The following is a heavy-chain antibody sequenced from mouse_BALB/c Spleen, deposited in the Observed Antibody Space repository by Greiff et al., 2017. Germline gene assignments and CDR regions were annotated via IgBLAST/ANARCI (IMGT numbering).Heavy chain of an antibody. Sequence: EVKLVESGGGLVQPGGSRKLSCAASGFTFSDYGMAWVRQAPGKGPEWVAFISNLAYSIYYADTVTGRFTISRENAKNTLYLEMSSLRSEDTAMYYCARDHGSSHYFDYWGQGTTLTVSA. V-gene: IGHV5-15*02. CDR2: ISNLAYSI. CDR1: GFTFSDYG. D-gene: IGHD1-1*01. CDR3: ARDHGSSHYFDY. J-gene: IGHJ2*01.